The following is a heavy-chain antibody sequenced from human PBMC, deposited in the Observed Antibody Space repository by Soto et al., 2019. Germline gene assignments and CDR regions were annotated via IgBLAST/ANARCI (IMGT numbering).Heavy chain of an antibody. CDR3: VRSPLIRGVVRGLDV. CDR2: IIPFSGTT. Sequence: QVQLVQSGAEVRKPGSSVKVSCGTSGNTFINYAISWVRQAPGQGLEWMGGIIPFSGTTSYTQNFQGGVTFSADIAMTTVYMELSSLKPRDTDVYYCVRSPLIRGVVRGLDVWGQGTTITVSS. D-gene: IGHD3-10*01. J-gene: IGHJ6*02. V-gene: IGHV1-69*06. CDR1: GNTFINYA.